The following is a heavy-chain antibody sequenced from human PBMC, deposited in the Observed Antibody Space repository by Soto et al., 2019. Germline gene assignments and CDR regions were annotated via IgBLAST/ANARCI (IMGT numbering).Heavy chain of an antibody. V-gene: IGHV4-31*03. Sequence: TLSLTCTVSGGSISSGDFYWSWLRQHPGKGLEWIGYIHYRGNTYHNPSLKSRVTISVDTSANQFSLKLSSVTAADTAVYFCERGQSTTYYYYYNMDVGGXGTTFTVYS. CDR3: ERGQSTTYYYYYNMDV. CDR1: GGSISSGDFY. CDR2: IHYRGNT. D-gene: IGHD1-26*01. J-gene: IGHJ6*03.